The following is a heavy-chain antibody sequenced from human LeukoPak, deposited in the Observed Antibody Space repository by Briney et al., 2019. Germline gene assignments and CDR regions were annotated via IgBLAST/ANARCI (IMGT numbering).Heavy chain of an antibody. Sequence: SVKVSCKASGGTFSSYAISWVRQAPGQGLEWMGGIIPIFGTANYAQKFQGRVTITADESTSTAYMELSSLRSEDTAVYYCAINFGFWSGYYTLGDAFDIWGQGTMVTVSS. CDR1: GGTFSSYA. CDR2: IIPIFGTA. V-gene: IGHV1-69*13. CDR3: AINFGFWSGYYTLGDAFDI. J-gene: IGHJ3*02. D-gene: IGHD3-3*01.